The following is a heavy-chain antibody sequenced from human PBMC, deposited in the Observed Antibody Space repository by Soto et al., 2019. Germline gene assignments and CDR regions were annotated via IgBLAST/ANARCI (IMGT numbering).Heavy chain of an antibody. CDR1: GYTFTSYG. V-gene: IGHV1-18*01. J-gene: IGHJ6*02. CDR2: ISAYNGNT. Sequence: QVQLVQSGAEVKKPGASVKVSCKASGYTFTSYGISWVRQAPGQGLEWMGWISAYNGNTNHAQKLQGRVTMTTDTSTSTAYMELRSLRSDDTAVYYCARDREIAAAYNYYGMDVWGQGTTVTVSS. CDR3: ARDREIAAAYNYYGMDV. D-gene: IGHD6-13*01.